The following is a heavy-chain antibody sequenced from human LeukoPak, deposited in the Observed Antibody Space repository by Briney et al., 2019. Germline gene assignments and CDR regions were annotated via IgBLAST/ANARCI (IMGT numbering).Heavy chain of an antibody. D-gene: IGHD2-2*01. V-gene: IGHV4-30-4*08. CDR3: ARARLCSSTSCHANSNWFDP. J-gene: IGHJ5*02. CDR2: IYYSGST. CDR1: GGSISSGDYY. Sequence: SETLSLTCTVSGGSISSGDYYWSWIRQPPGKGLEWIGYIYYSGSTYYNPSLKSRVTISVDTSKNQFSLKLSSVTAADTAVYYCARARLCSSTSCHANSNWFDPWGQGTLVTVSS.